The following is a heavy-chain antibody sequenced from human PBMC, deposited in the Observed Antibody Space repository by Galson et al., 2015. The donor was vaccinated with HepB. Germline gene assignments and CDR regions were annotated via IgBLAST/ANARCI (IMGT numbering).Heavy chain of an antibody. CDR2: ISRSGIYI. CDR3: ARDPGPYNWFDS. Sequence: SLRLSCAASGFTFSRYSMTWVRQAPGKGLEWVSSISRSGIYIHYAESVKGRFTISRDDAKNSLYLQMRSLRAEDAAVYYCARDPGPYNWFDSWGQGTLVTVSS. V-gene: IGHV3-21*01. CDR1: GFTFSRYS. J-gene: IGHJ5*01.